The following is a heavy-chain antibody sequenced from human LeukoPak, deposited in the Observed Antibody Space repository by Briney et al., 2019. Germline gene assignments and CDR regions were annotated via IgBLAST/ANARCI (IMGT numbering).Heavy chain of an antibody. V-gene: IGHV4-34*01. D-gene: IGHD5-12*01. Sequence: SETLSLTCAVYGGSFSGYYWSWIRQPPGKGLEWIGEINHSGSTNYNPSLKSRVTISVDTSRNQFSLKLSSVTAADTAVYYCARRSLGGYEYYFDYWGQGTLVTVSS. CDR3: ARRSLGGYEYYFDY. CDR1: GGSFSGYY. J-gene: IGHJ4*02. CDR2: INHSGST.